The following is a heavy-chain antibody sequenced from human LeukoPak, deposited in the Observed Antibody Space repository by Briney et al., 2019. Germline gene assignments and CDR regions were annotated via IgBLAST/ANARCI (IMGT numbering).Heavy chain of an antibody. J-gene: IGHJ4*02. V-gene: IGHV3-23*01. D-gene: IGHD6-13*01. Sequence: PTGGSLRLSCAASGFTFSSYAVTWVRQAPGKGLEWVSGITGSCDTTFYADSVKGRFTISRDNSKNTLYLQMHSLRAEDTAVYYCVKDYSTIAAAANPLFDYWGQGALVTVSS. CDR2: ITGSCDTT. CDR1: GFTFSSYA. CDR3: VKDYSTIAAAANPLFDY.